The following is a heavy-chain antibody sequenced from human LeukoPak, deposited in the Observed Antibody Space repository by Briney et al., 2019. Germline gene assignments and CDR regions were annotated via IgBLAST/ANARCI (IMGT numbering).Heavy chain of an antibody. V-gene: IGHV3-7*01. D-gene: IGHD3-22*01. J-gene: IGHJ4*02. CDR1: GFTFSSYW. CDR3: ATTSGTYYYDSSGYYASVQGLFDY. Sequence: PGGSLRLSCAASGFTFSSYWMSWVRQAPGKGLEWVANIKQDGSEKYYVDSVKGRLTISRDNAKNSLYLQMNSLRAEDTAAYYCATTSGTYYYDSSGYYASVQGLFDYWGQGTLVTVSS. CDR2: IKQDGSEK.